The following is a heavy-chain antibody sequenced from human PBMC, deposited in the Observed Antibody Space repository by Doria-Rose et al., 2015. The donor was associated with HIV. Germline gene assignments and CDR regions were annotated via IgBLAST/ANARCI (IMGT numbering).Heavy chain of an antibody. Sequence: QVQLVQSGPGLVKPSETLSLTCSVSGGSISHYYWSWIRQPPGKGLEYIGDIFYTGSTNYSPSLKSRVSISIDTSKNKFSLRLSSVTAADTAVYCCARVLSGTYDYWGQGTLVTVSS. CDR1: GGSISHYY. D-gene: IGHD1-26*01. V-gene: IGHV4-59*01. CDR2: IFYTGST. CDR3: ARVLSGTYDY. J-gene: IGHJ4*02.